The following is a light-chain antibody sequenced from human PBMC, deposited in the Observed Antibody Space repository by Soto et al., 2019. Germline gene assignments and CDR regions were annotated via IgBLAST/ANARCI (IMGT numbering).Light chain of an antibody. V-gene: IGKV3-20*01. J-gene: IGKJ1*01. Sequence: EVVLTQSPGTLSLSPGERVTLSCRASQSVASSYLAWYQQKPGRAPRLLFYSVSSRATGIPDRFSGSVSGTDFTLTISRLEPEDFAVYYCHHFGSLPETFGQGTNVE. CDR3: HHFGSLPET. CDR1: QSVASSY. CDR2: SVS.